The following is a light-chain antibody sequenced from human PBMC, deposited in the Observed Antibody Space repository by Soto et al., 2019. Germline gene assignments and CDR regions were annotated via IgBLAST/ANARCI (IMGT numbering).Light chain of an antibody. V-gene: IGKV3-20*01. J-gene: IGKJ1*01. Sequence: EFVLTQSPGTRSLSPGERATLSFRASQTVRNNYLAWYQQKPGQAPRLLIYDASSRATGIPDRFSGSGSGTEFTLTISSLQSEDFAVYYCQQYNNWPRTFGQGTKVDIK. CDR1: QTVRNNY. CDR3: QQYNNWPRT. CDR2: DAS.